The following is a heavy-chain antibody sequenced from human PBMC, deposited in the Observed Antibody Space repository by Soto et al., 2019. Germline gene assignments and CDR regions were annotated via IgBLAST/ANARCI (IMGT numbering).Heavy chain of an antibody. Sequence: GGSRRLSCAASGFTFSSYSMNWVRQAPGKGLEWVSSISSSSSYIYYADSVKGRFTISRDNAKNSLYLQMNSLRAEDTAVYYCAREPRVIYYYYGMDVWGQGTTVTVSS. CDR3: AREPRVIYYYYGMDV. CDR2: ISSSSSYI. D-gene: IGHD3-22*01. J-gene: IGHJ6*02. CDR1: GFTFSSYS. V-gene: IGHV3-21*01.